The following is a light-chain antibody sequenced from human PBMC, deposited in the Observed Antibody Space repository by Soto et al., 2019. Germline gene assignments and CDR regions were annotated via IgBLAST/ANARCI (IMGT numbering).Light chain of an antibody. V-gene: IGLV2-14*01. Sequence: QSALTQPASVSGSPGQSISISCTGSSTDVGGYDYVSWYQHHPGAVPKLLIYEVKNRPSGVSYRFSGSKSGSTASLTISGLQAEEEADPYRSSYTRSNSLVFGGGTKVTV. CDR3: SSYTRSNSLV. J-gene: IGLJ3*02. CDR1: STDVGGYDY. CDR2: EVK.